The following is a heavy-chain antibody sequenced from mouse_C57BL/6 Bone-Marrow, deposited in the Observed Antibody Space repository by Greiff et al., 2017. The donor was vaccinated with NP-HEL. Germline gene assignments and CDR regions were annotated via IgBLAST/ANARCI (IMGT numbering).Heavy chain of an antibody. V-gene: IGHV5-17*01. CDR2: ISSGSSTI. D-gene: IGHD1-1*01. Sequence: EVKLQESGGGLVKPGGSLKLSCAASGFTFSDYGMHWVRQAPEKGLEWVAYISSGSSTIYYADTVKGRFTISRDNAKNTLFLQMTSLRSEDTAMYYCARGGYYGSFFAYWGQGTLVTVSA. CDR1: GFTFSDYG. CDR3: ARGGYYGSFFAY. J-gene: IGHJ3*01.